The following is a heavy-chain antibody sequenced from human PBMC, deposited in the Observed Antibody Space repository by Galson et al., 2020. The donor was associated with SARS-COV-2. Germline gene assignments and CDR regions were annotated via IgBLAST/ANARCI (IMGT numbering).Heavy chain of an antibody. Sequence: SETLSLTCTVSGGSISSGGYYWSWIRQHPGKGLEWIGYIYYSGSTYYNPSLKSRVTISVDTSKNQFSLKLSSVTAADTAVYYCAREGDTAMQTLALSNWYFDLWGRGTLVTVSS. J-gene: IGHJ2*01. CDR3: AREGDTAMQTLALSNWYFDL. D-gene: IGHD5-18*01. V-gene: IGHV4-31*03. CDR1: GGSISSGGYY. CDR2: IYYSGST.